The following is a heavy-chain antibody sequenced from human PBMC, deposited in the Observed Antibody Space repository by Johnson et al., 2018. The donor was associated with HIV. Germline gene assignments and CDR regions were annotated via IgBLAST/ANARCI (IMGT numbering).Heavy chain of an antibody. CDR3: AKARSLLDYGGFDAFDI. V-gene: IGHV3-66*01. D-gene: IGHD4-23*01. CDR1: GFTVSSNY. J-gene: IGHJ3*02. CDR2: IYSGGST. Sequence: VQLVESGGGLVQPGGSLRLSCAASGFTVSSNYMSWVRQAPGKGLEWVSVIYSGGSTYYADSVKGRFTISRDNSENTLYLQMNSLRAEDTAMYYCAKARSLLDYGGFDAFDIWGQGTLVIVSS.